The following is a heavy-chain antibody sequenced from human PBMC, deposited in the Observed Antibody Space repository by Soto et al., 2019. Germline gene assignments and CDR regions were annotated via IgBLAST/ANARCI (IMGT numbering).Heavy chain of an antibody. CDR3: AKVYERYFDWLRFDP. D-gene: IGHD3-9*01. CDR2: ISGSGGST. J-gene: IGHJ5*02. Sequence: GGSLRLSCAASGFTFSSYAMSWVRQAPGKGLEWVSAISGSGGSTYYADSVKGRFTISRDNSKNTLYLQMNSLRAEDTAVYYCAKVYERYFDWLRFDPWGQGTLVTVSS. CDR1: GFTFSSYA. V-gene: IGHV3-23*01.